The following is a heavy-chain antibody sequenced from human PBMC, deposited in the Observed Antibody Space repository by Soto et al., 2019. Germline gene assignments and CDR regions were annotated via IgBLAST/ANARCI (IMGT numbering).Heavy chain of an antibody. D-gene: IGHD6-19*01. J-gene: IGHJ3*02. CDR2: INPSGGST. CDR3: ARDHGRAVAAPGAFDI. Sequence: ASVQGSCKASGYTLPRDYMHWVRQAPGQGLEWMGIINPSGGSTSYAQKFQGRVTITADKSTSTAYMELSSLRSEDTAVYYCARDHGRAVAAPGAFDIWGQGTMVTVSS. V-gene: IGHV1-46*01. CDR1: GYTLPRDY.